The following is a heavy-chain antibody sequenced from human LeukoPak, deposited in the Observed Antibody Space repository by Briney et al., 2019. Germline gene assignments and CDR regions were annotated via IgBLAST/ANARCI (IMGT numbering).Heavy chain of an antibody. Sequence: PSETLSLTCAVSGGSISSGGYSWSWIRQPPGKGLEWIGYIYHSGSTYYNPSLKSRVTISVDRSKNQFSLKLSSVTAADTAVYYCARGKTGSGWPFFDYWGQGTLVTVSS. D-gene: IGHD6-19*01. V-gene: IGHV4-30-2*01. J-gene: IGHJ4*02. CDR3: ARGKTGSGWPFFDY. CDR1: GGSISSGGYS. CDR2: IYHSGST.